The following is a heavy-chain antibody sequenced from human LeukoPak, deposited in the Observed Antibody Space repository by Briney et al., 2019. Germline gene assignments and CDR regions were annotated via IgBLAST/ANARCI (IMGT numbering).Heavy chain of an antibody. CDR2: VHLDGRT. Sequence: PSDSLSLTCDVSAGSVTSTNWWAWVRQPPGKGLEGIGEVHLDGRTNYNPSLKSRLIMSVDLPETHISLKLTSVTAAHTAVYYCAREGGFYRPLDYSGQGTLVTVSS. CDR1: AGSVTSTNW. D-gene: IGHD3-3*01. J-gene: IGHJ4*02. V-gene: IGHV4-4*02. CDR3: AREGGFYRPLDY.